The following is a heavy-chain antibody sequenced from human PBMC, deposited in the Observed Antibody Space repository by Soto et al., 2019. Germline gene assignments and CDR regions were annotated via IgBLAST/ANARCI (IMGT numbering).Heavy chain of an antibody. V-gene: IGHV3-30*18. CDR3: AKEGDTGESTLGYHYDF. CDR1: GVTFSHYG. CDR2: VSYDGSVQ. Sequence: QVHLVESGGGVVLPGRSLRLSCAVSGVTFSHYGMHWVRQAPGKGLEWVAVVSYDGSVQYYADSVKGRFTISRDNPKNTLYLQMNGLRADDTAVYYCAKEGDTGESTLGYHYDFWGQGTLVTVSS. D-gene: IGHD5-18*01. J-gene: IGHJ4*02.